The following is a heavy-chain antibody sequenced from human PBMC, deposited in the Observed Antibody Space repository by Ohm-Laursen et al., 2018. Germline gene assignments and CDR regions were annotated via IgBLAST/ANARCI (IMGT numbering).Heavy chain of an antibody. Sequence: SLRLSCSASGFTFSDYYMTWIRQAPGKGLEWVSYISSGGSNINYADSVKGRFTISRDNSKNTLYLQMNSLRAEDTAVYYCARDFGGRGVFPSYYFDYWGQGTLVTVSS. CDR3: ARDFGGRGVFPSYYFDY. J-gene: IGHJ4*02. CDR2: ISSGGSNI. CDR1: GFTFSDYY. V-gene: IGHV3-11*04. D-gene: IGHD3-10*01.